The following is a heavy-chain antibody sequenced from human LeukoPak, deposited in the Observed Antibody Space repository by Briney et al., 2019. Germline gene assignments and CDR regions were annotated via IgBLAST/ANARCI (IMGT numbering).Heavy chain of an antibody. CDR1: GFTFSSYA. CDR3: AKDHDFWSGYSPPDY. Sequence: GGSLRLSCAASGFTFSSYAMSWVRQAPGKGLEWVSAISGSGGTTYYADSVKGRFTISRDNSKNTLYLQMNSRRAEDTAVYYCAKDHDFWSGYSPPDYWGQRTLVTVSS. J-gene: IGHJ4*01. V-gene: IGHV3-23*01. CDR2: ISGSGGTT. D-gene: IGHD3-3*01.